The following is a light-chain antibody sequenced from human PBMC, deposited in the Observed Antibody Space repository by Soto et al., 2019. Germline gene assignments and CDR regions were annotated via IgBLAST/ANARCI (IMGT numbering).Light chain of an antibody. V-gene: IGKV3D-15*01. Sequence: EIVLTQYPGTLSLSPGESSTLSCMASQSVRSNYLAWYQQKPGQAPRLLIYGASTRATGIPARFSGSGSGTEFTLTISSLQSEDFAVYYCQQYNSWPPITFGQGGLLENK. CDR3: QQYNSWPPIT. J-gene: IGKJ5*01. CDR1: QSVRSN. CDR2: GAS.